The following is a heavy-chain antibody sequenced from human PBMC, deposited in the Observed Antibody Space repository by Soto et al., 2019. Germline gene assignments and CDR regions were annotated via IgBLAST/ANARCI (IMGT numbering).Heavy chain of an antibody. D-gene: IGHD3-3*01. J-gene: IGHJ6*02. CDR1: GGTLSSYA. Sequence: SVEVSCKDSGGTLSSYAISWVRQAPGQGLEWMGGIIPIFGTANYAQKFQGRVTITADESTSTAYMELSSLRSEDTAVYYCARVTNTYYYYGMDVWGQGTTVTV. V-gene: IGHV1-69*13. CDR3: ARVTNTYYYYGMDV. CDR2: IIPIFGTA.